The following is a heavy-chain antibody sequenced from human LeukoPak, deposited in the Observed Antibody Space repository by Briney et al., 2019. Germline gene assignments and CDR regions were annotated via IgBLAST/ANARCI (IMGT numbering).Heavy chain of an antibody. CDR1: GYTFTAYH. CDR3: ARGTQIDSSVYYAGHFDY. D-gene: IGHD3-22*01. J-gene: IGHJ4*02. CDR2: TNPNDGST. V-gene: IGHV1-46*01. Sequence: ASVRVSCKASGYTFTAYHMHWVRQAPGQGLEWMGITNPNDGSTNYAQRFQGRVTMTRDRSTSTVYMELSSLRSEDTAVYYYARGTQIDSSVYYAGHFDYWGQGTLVTVSS.